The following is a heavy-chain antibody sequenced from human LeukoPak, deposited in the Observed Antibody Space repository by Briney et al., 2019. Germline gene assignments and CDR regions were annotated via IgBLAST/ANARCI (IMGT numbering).Heavy chain of an antibody. CDR2: LTGSGTST. D-gene: IGHD3-10*01. J-gene: IGHJ3*02. CDR1: GLTFTTYA. Sequence: GGSLRLSCAASGLTFTTYAMTWVRQAPGKGLEWVSTLTGSGTSTFYADSVKGRFTISRDLSKNTLYLQMNNLRTEDSAVYFCAKARFGSGTYSAFDIWGQGTMVTVSS. CDR3: AKARFGSGTYSAFDI. V-gene: IGHV3-23*01.